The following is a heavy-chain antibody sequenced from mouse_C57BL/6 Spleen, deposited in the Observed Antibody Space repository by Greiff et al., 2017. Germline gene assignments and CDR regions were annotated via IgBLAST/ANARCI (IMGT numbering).Heavy chain of an antibody. CDR3: ARQGYGNLYAMDY. CDR2: ISSGSSTI. D-gene: IGHD2-1*01. J-gene: IGHJ4*01. V-gene: IGHV5-17*01. CDR1: GFTFSDYG. Sequence: EVMLVESGGGLVKPGGSLKLSCAASGFTFSDYGMHWVRQAPEKGLEWVAYISSGSSTIYSADTVQGRFTISRDNAKNTLVLQMTSLRSEDTAMYYCARQGYGNLYAMDYWGQGTSVTGSS.